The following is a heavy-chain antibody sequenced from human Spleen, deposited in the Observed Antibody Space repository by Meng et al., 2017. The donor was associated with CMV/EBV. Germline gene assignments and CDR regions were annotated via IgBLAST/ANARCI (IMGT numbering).Heavy chain of an antibody. D-gene: IGHD6-6*01. CDR1: GFTFSSYW. CDR3: AREQDPYSSSPGHYYYGMDV. Sequence: GESLKISCAASGFTFSSYWMHWVRQAPGKGLVWVSRINSDGSSTSYADSVKGRFTISRDNAKNTLYLQMNSLRAEDTAVYYCAREQDPYSSSPGHYYYGMDVWGQGTTVTVSS. J-gene: IGHJ6*02. CDR2: INSDGSST. V-gene: IGHV3-74*01.